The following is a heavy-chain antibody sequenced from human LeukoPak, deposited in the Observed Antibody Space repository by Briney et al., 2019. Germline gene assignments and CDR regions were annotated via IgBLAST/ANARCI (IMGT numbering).Heavy chain of an antibody. V-gene: IGHV4-4*07. Sequence: SETLSLTCTVSGASITSYHWSWIRQPAGKGLEWIGRMFYSGNTDYNPSLKSRLTMSIDTSKNQFSLKLSSVTAADTAVYYCARHENIVATGGAFDIWGQGTMVTVSS. CDR3: ARHENIVATGGAFDI. D-gene: IGHD5-12*01. CDR2: MFYSGNT. J-gene: IGHJ3*02. CDR1: GASITSYH.